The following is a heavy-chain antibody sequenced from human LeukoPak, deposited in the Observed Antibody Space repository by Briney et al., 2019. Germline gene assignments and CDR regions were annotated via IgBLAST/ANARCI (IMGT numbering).Heavy chain of an antibody. V-gene: IGHV1-69*13. J-gene: IGHJ6*03. CDR3: ARDYGQRGYYYYMDV. Sequence: GASVKVSCKASGGTFSSYAISWVRQAPGQGLEWMGGIIPIFGTANYAQKFQGRVTITADESTSTAYMELSSLRSEDTAVYYCARDYGQRGYYYYMDVWGKGTTVTISS. D-gene: IGHD4-17*01. CDR2: IIPIFGTA. CDR1: GGTFSSYA.